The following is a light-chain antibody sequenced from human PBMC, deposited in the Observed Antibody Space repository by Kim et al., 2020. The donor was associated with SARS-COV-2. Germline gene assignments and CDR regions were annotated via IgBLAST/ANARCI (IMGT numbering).Light chain of an antibody. Sequence: SSALTQDPAVSVALGQTVRITCQGDSLRSYYASWYQQKPGQAPVLVIYGKNNRPSGIPDRFSGSSSGNTASLTITGAQAEDEADYCCNSRDSSGNHQVVFGGGTQLTVL. V-gene: IGLV3-19*01. J-gene: IGLJ2*01. CDR1: SLRSYY. CDR2: GKN. CDR3: NSRDSSGNHQVV.